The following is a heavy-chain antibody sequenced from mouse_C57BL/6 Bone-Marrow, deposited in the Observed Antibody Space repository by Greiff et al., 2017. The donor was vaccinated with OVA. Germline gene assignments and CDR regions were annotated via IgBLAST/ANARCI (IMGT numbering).Heavy chain of an antibody. J-gene: IGHJ2*01. Sequence: QVQLKESGAELVRPGTSVKMSCKASGYTFTNYWIGWAKQRPGHGLEWIGDIYPGGGYTNYNEKFKGKSTLTADKSSSTAYMQFSSLTSEDSAIYYGAREGYGSSFDYWGQGTTLTVSS. CDR1: GYTFTNYW. CDR2: IYPGGGYT. V-gene: IGHV1-63*01. D-gene: IGHD1-1*01. CDR3: AREGYGSSFDY.